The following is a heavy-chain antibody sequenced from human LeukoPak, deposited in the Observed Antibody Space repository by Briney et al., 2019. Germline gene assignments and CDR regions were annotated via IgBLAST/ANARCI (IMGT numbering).Heavy chain of an antibody. Sequence: SVKVSCKASGGTFSSYAISWVRQAPGQGLEWMGRIIPILGIANYAQKFQGRVTITADESTSTAYMELSSLRSEDTAVYYCARDQEGTLTGYSGYWGQGTLVTVSS. CDR1: GGTFSSYA. CDR2: IIPILGIA. V-gene: IGHV1-69*04. J-gene: IGHJ4*02. D-gene: IGHD3-9*01. CDR3: ARDQEGTLTGYSGY.